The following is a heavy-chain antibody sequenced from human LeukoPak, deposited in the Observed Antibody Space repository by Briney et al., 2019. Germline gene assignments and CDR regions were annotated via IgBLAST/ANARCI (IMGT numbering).Heavy chain of an antibody. V-gene: IGHV4-39*01. D-gene: IGHD3-3*01. CDR3: ARLTYYDFWSGYPFDNIGDAFAI. CDR1: GGSISSSSYY. Sequence: SETLSLTCTVSGGSISSSSYYWGWIRQPPGKGLEWIGSIYYSGGTYYNPSLKSRVTISVDTSKNQFSLKLSSVTAADTAVYYCARLTYYDFWSGYPFDNIGDAFAIWGQGTMVTVSS. CDR2: IYYSGGT. J-gene: IGHJ3*02.